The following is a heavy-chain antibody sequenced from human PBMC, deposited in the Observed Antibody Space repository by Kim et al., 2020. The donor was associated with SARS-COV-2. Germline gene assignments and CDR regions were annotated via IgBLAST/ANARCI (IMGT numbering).Heavy chain of an antibody. Sequence: GGSLRLSCAASGFTLSKAWMNWVRQAPGKGLEYIGRILSNTDGGTTHYAAPVKGRFTISRDDSKNTMFLQMNSLKTVDTAVYFCTTDMGGSGKFYDFDFWGQGTLVTVS. D-gene: IGHD2-15*01. V-gene: IGHV3-15*01. CDR3: TTDMGGSGKFYDFDF. J-gene: IGHJ4*02. CDR1: GFTLSKAW. CDR2: ILSNTDGGTT.